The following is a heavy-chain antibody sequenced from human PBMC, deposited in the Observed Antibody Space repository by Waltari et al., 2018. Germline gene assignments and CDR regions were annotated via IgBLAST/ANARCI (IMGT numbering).Heavy chain of an antibody. CDR2: IKSKTDGGTT. CDR1: GFTFSNAW. D-gene: IGHD6-19*01. CDR3: TTDDSSSGWLYWYFDL. V-gene: IGHV3-15*01. J-gene: IGHJ2*01. Sequence: EVQLVESGGGLVKPGGSLRLSCAASGFTFSNAWMSWVRQAPGKGLEWVGRIKSKTDGGTTDYAAPVKGRFTISRDDSKNTLYLQMNSLKTEDTAVYYCTTDDSSSGWLYWYFDLWGRGTLVTVSS.